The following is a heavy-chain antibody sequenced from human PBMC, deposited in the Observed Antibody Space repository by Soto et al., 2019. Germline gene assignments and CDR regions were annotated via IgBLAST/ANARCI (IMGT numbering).Heavy chain of an antibody. Sequence: QVQLVQSGAEVKKPGASVKVSCKASGYTFTSYYMRWVRQAPGQGLEWMGWINPNSGGTNYAQKFQGWVTMTTDTSINKAYMELSRPRSDDTAVYYGARDVCSSDDYYYYCMDVWVKGTTVTVSS. CDR2: INPNSGGT. J-gene: IGHJ6*04. V-gene: IGHV1-2*04. D-gene: IGHD6-19*01. CDR1: GYTFTSYY. CDR3: ARDVCSSDDYYYYCMDV.